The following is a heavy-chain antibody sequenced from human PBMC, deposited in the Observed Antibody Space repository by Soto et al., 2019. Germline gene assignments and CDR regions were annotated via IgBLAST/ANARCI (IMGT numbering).Heavy chain of an antibody. Sequence: GGSLSLSCAASGFTFSSYGMHWFRQAPGKGLEWVAVISYDGSNKYYADSVKGRFTISRDNSKNTLYLQMNSLRAEDTAVYYCAKAEYYYDSLDYWGQGTLVTVSS. CDR3: AKAEYYYDSLDY. J-gene: IGHJ4*02. V-gene: IGHV3-30*18. CDR2: ISYDGSNK. D-gene: IGHD3-22*01. CDR1: GFTFSSYG.